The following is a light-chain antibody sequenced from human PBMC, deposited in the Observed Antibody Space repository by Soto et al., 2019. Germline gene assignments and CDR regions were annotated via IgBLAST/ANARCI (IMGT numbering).Light chain of an antibody. J-gene: IGKJ5*01. Sequence: DIQLTQSTSCLSASVGDRVTITCRASQGINSYLAWYQQKPGKAPKILIYAASTLQSGVPSRFSGSGSGTEFTLTISSLHPEDFATYYCQPLYNYPRIFGQGTRLEIK. V-gene: IGKV1-9*01. CDR2: AAS. CDR1: QGINSY. CDR3: QPLYNYPRI.